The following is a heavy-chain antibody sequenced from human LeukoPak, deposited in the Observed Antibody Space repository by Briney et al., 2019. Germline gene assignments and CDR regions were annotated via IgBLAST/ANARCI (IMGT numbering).Heavy chain of an antibody. V-gene: IGHV1-69*13. CDR2: IIPIFGTA. CDR1: GGTFSSYA. D-gene: IGHD2-21*01. J-gene: IGHJ4*02. CDR3: ARGPLFGGDWSGTYYFDY. Sequence: ASVKVSCKASGGTFSSYAISWVRQAPGQGLEWMGGIIPIFGTANYAQKFQGRVMITADESTSTAYMELSSLRSEDTAVYYCARGPLFGGDWSGTYYFDYWGQGTLVTVSS.